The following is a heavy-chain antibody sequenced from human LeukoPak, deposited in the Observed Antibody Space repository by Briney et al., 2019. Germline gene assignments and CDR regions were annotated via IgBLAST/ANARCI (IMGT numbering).Heavy chain of an antibody. CDR2: IYHSGST. J-gene: IGHJ3*02. CDR3: ARSYPYYDSSGYYYNDAFDI. D-gene: IGHD3-22*01. Sequence: SETLSLTCAVSGGSISSSNWWSWVRQPPGKGLEWIGEIYHSGSTNYNPSLKSRVTISVDKSKNQFSLKLSSVTAADTAVYYCARSYPYYDSSGYYYNDAFDIWGQGTMVTVSS. V-gene: IGHV4-4*02. CDR1: GGSISSSNW.